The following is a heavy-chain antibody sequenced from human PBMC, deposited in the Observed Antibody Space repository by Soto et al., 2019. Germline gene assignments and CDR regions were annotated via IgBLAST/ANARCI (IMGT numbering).Heavy chain of an antibody. V-gene: IGHV1-3*01. D-gene: IGHD3-3*01. CDR1: GYTFTTHA. Sequence: ASVKVSCKASGYTFTTHAMHWFRQAPGQSLEWMGWINGGTGQTKHSQRFQGRVNITRDTYASTAYMELSSLRSDDTAVYYCARITIFGVVLTADYYYGMGVWGQGTTVTVSS. CDR2: INGGTGQT. CDR3: ARITIFGVVLTADYYYGMGV. J-gene: IGHJ6*02.